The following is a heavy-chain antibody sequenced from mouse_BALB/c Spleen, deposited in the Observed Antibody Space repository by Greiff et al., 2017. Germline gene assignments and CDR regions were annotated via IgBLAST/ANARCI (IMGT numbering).Heavy chain of an antibody. CDR2: IYPGNVNT. D-gene: IGHD1-1*01. CDR3: ARGRTVLPYAMDY. Sequence: QVQLQQSGPELVKPGASVRISCKASGYTFTSYYIHWVKQRPGQGLEWIGWIYPGNVNTKYNEKFKGKATLTADKSSSTAYMQLSSLTSEDSAVYFCARGRTVLPYAMDYWGQGTSVTVSS. CDR1: GYTFTSYY. V-gene: IGHV1S56*01. J-gene: IGHJ4*01.